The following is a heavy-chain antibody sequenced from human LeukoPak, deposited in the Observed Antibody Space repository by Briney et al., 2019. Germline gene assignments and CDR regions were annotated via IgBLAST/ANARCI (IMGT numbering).Heavy chain of an antibody. CDR3: STREDIVVVPAAIVRPRYYYGMDV. Sequence: PGRSLRLSCTASGFTFGDYAMSWFRQAPGKGLEGVGFIRSRAYGGTTEYAASVKGRFTISRDDSKSIAYLQMNSMKTEDTAVYYCSTREDIVVVPAAIVRPRYYYGMDVWGQGTTVTVSS. CDR2: IRSRAYGGTT. V-gene: IGHV3-49*03. CDR1: GFTFGDYA. D-gene: IGHD2-2*01. J-gene: IGHJ6*02.